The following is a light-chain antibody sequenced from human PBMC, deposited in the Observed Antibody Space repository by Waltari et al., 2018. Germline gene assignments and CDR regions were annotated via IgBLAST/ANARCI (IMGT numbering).Light chain of an antibody. CDR1: QSLSSW. CDR2: KAS. Sequence: DIQLTQSPSTLSASVGDRVIIPCRASQSLSSWLAWYQQKPGKAPKLLIYKASNLQTGVPSRFSGGGSGTEFTLTISSLQPDDFATYYCQEYSSYSWTFGQGTKVEIK. V-gene: IGKV1-5*03. J-gene: IGKJ1*01. CDR3: QEYSSYSWT.